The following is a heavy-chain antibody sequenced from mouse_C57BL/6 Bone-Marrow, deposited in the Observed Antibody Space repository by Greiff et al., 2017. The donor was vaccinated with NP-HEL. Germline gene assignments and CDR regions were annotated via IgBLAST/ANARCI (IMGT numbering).Heavy chain of an antibody. CDR3: ARTQFDY. CDR2: ISSGSSTI. V-gene: IGHV5-17*01. J-gene: IGHJ2*01. Sequence: EVRVVGLGGGLVKPGGSRKPSCAASGFTFRDYGMNWGRQAPEKGLEWVSYISSGSSTIYYADTVKGRFTISRDNAKNTLFLQMTSLRSEDTAMYYCARTQFDYWGQGTTLTVSS. CDR1: GFTFRDYG.